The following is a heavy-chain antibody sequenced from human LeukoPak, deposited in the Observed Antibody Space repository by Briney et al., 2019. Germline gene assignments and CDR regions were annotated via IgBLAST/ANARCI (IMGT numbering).Heavy chain of an antibody. CDR1: GFTFSSYA. J-gene: IGHJ3*02. CDR3: AKDAGWFGESNDAFDI. V-gene: IGHV3-30*04. D-gene: IGHD3-10*01. Sequence: GGSLRLSCAASGFTFSSYAMHWVRQAPGKGLEWVAVISYDGSNKYYADSVKGRFTISRDNSKNTLYLQMNSLRAEDTAVYYCAKDAGWFGESNDAFDIWGQGTMVTVSS. CDR2: ISYDGSNK.